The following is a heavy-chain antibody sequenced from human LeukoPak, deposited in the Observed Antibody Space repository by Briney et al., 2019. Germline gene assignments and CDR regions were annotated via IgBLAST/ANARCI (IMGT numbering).Heavy chain of an antibody. J-gene: IGHJ4*02. Sequence: SETLSLTCAVYGGSFSGYYWSWIRQPPGKGLEWIGEINHSGCTNYNPSLKSRVTKSVDTSKNQFSLKLSSVTAADTAVYYCARGRDPPYYFDYWGQGTLVTVSS. CDR1: GGSFSGYY. CDR2: INHSGCT. V-gene: IGHV4-34*01. CDR3: ARGRDPPYYFDY.